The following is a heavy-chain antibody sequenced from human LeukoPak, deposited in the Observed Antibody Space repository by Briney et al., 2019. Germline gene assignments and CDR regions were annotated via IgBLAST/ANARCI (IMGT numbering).Heavy chain of an antibody. CDR2: IYYSGST. V-gene: IGHV4-59*01. D-gene: IGHD3-16*01. Sequence: SETLSLTCTVSGGSITSYWSWIRQPPGKGLEWIGYIYYSGSTNYNPSLTSRVTMSIDTSKNQFSLKLSSVTAADAAVYYCARDFRGNYGSRGMDVWGQGTTVTVSS. CDR3: ARDFRGNYGSRGMDV. J-gene: IGHJ6*02. CDR1: GGSITSY.